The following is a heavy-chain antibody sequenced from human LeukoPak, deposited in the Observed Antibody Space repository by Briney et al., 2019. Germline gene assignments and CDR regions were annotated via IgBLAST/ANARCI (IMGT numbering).Heavy chain of an antibody. CDR2: IYYSGST. CDR1: GGSINSYY. Sequence: SETVSLTCTVSGGSINSYYWSWIRQPPGKGLEWIGYIYYSGSTNYNPSLKSRVTISVDTSKNQFSLKLSSVTAADTAVYYCARGRGGGGSSNNWFDPWGQGTLVTVSS. J-gene: IGHJ5*02. V-gene: IGHV4-59*01. CDR3: ARGRGGGGSSNNWFDP. D-gene: IGHD2-15*01.